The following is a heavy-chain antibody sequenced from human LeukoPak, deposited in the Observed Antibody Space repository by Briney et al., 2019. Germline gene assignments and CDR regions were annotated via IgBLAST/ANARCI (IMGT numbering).Heavy chain of an antibody. Sequence: SETLSLTCTVSGVSTTNGIYYWAWIRQPPGKGLEWIGYIYYSGSTYYNPSLKSRVTISVDTSKNQFSLKLSSVTAADTAVYYCARERVVVAVTNWFDPWGQGTLVTVSS. V-gene: IGHV4-30-4*08. CDR2: IYYSGST. CDR1: GVSTTNGIYY. CDR3: ARERVVVAVTNWFDP. D-gene: IGHD2-15*01. J-gene: IGHJ5*02.